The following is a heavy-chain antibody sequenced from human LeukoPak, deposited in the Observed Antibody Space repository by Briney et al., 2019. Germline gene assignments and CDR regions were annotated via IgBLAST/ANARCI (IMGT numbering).Heavy chain of an antibody. CDR3: AKDPRSQHDYGDYGGYFDY. D-gene: IGHD4-17*01. CDR2: IWNDGSNQ. Sequence: GGSLRLSCAASGLTFRTYGMHWVRQAPGKGLEWVAVIWNDGSNQYYADSVKGRFTISRDNSKNTLYLQMNSLRAEDTAVYYCAKDPRSQHDYGDYGGYFDYWGQGTLVTVSS. CDR1: GLTFRTYG. V-gene: IGHV3-33*06. J-gene: IGHJ4*02.